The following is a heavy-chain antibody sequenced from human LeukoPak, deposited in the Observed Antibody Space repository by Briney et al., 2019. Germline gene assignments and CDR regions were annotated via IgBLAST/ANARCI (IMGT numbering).Heavy chain of an antibody. J-gene: IGHJ4*02. CDR3: ARRPFTTGTTLFSFDY. Sequence: SETLSLTCAVYGRPFSGYYWSWIPQPPGKGLEWIGEINHSGSTNYNPSLKSRVTISVDTSKNQFSLKLSSVTAADTAVYYCARRPFTTGTTLFSFDYWGQGTLVTVSS. CDR2: INHSGST. V-gene: IGHV4-34*01. CDR1: GRPFSGYY. D-gene: IGHD1-1*01.